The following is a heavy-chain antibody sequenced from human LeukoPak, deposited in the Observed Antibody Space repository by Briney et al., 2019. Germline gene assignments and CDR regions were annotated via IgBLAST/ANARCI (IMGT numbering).Heavy chain of an antibody. J-gene: IGHJ4*02. Sequence: GGSLRLSCEPSGFILGNYWMHWVRQAPGKGLVWVSRINNDGSSTTYADSVKGRFTISRDNARNTLYLQMNSLRAEDTAIYYCARDGISCTGGHCYFASWGQGTLVTVSS. CDR1: GFILGNYW. CDR3: ARDGISCTGGHCYFAS. D-gene: IGHD2-8*02. CDR2: INNDGSST. V-gene: IGHV3-74*01.